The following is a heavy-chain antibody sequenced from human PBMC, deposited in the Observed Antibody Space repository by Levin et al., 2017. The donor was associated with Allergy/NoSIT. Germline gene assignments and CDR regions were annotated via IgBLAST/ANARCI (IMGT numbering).Heavy chain of an antibody. CDR1: GFTFSSYW. J-gene: IGHJ4*02. V-gene: IGHV3-74*01. CDR3: ARALIVGATSGGDY. D-gene: IGHD1-26*01. CDR2: INSDGSNK. Sequence: GGPLRLSCAASGFTFSSYWMHWVRQAPGKGLVWVSRINSDGSNKNYADSVKGRFTISRDNAKNTLYLQMNSLRAEDTAVYYCARALIVGATSGGDYWGQGTLVTVSS.